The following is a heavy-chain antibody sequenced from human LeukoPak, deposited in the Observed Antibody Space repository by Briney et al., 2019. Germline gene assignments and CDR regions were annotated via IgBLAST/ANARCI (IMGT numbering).Heavy chain of an antibody. D-gene: IGHD2-2*01. CDR1: GGSLSSSSYY. CDR3: ARHGGAAGYCSSTSCYYFDY. Sequence: PSETLSLTCTVSGGSLSSSSYYWGWIRQPPGKGLEWIGSIYYSGSTYYSPSLKSRVTISVDTSKNQFSLKLSSVTAADTAVYYCARHGGAAGYCSSTSCYYFDYWGQGTLVTVSS. CDR2: IYYSGST. V-gene: IGHV4-39*01. J-gene: IGHJ4*02.